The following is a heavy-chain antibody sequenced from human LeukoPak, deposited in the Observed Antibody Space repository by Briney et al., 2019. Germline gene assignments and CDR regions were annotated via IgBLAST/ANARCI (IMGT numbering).Heavy chain of an antibody. CDR3: ARERHGHPFDS. J-gene: IGHJ4*02. Sequence: SEALSLTCTVSGGSINSDYWTWIRQSPGKGLEWIGYIAYNGIPNYNPSLKSRLTISRDTSKNQFSLNLSSVTAADTAVYYCARERHGHPFDSWGQGTLVTVSS. CDR2: IAYNGIP. V-gene: IGHV4-59*01. CDR1: GGSINSDY.